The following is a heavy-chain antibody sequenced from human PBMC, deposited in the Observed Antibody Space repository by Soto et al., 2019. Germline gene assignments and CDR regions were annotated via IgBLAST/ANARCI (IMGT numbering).Heavy chain of an antibody. CDR1: GFTFSSYA. CDR2: ISYDGSNK. V-gene: IGHV3-30-3*01. J-gene: IGHJ3*02. Sequence: QVQLVESGGGVVQPGRSLRLSCAASGFTFSSYAMHWVRQAPGKGLEWVAVISYDGSNKYYADSVKGRFTISRDNSKNPLYLQMNSLRAEDTAVYYCARDLNGAFDIWGQGTMVTVSS. CDR3: ARDLNGAFDI.